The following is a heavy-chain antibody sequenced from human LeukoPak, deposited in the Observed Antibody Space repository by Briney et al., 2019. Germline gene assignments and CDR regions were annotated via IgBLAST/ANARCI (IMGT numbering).Heavy chain of an antibody. Sequence: SVKVSCKVSGGTFSSYAISWVRQAPGQGLEWMGGIIPIFGTANYAQKFQGRVTITADESTSTAYMELSSLRSEDTAVYYCARFPVDVVEGDDYWGQGTLVTVSS. V-gene: IGHV1-69*13. CDR1: GGTFSSYA. CDR3: ARFPVDVVEGDDY. CDR2: IIPIFGTA. D-gene: IGHD2-2*03. J-gene: IGHJ4*02.